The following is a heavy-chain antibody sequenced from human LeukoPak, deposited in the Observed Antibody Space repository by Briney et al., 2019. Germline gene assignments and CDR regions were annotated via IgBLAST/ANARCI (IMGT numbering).Heavy chain of an antibody. CDR1: GFTFSSYA. J-gene: IGHJ4*02. V-gene: IGHV3-30-3*01. Sequence: GGSLRLSCAASGFTFSSYAMHRVRQAPGKGLEWVAVISYDGSNKYYADSVKGRFTISRDNSKNTLYLQMNSLRAEDTAVYYCARDGDGYSFDYWGQGTLVTVSS. CDR3: ARDGDGYSFDY. CDR2: ISYDGSNK. D-gene: IGHD5-24*01.